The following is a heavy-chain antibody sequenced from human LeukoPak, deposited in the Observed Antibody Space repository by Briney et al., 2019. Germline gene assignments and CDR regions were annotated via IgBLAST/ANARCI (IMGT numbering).Heavy chain of an antibody. CDR3: ARDSPYYYGSGSATYYMDV. V-gene: IGHV4-59*01. CDR1: GGSISSYY. Sequence: SETLSLTCTVSGGSISSYYWSWIRQPPGKGLEWIGYIYYSGSTNYNPSLKSRVTISVDTSKSQFSLKLSSVTAADTAVYYCARDSPYYYGSGSATYYMDVWGKGTTVTISS. D-gene: IGHD3-10*01. CDR2: IYYSGST. J-gene: IGHJ6*03.